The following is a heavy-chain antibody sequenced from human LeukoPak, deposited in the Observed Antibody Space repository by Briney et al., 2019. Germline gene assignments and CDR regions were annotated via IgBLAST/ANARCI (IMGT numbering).Heavy chain of an antibody. V-gene: IGHV1-18*01. CDR1: GYTFTSYG. CDR2: ISAYNGNT. Sequence: ASVKVSCKASGYTFTSYGISWVRQAPGQGLDWMGWISAYNGNTNYAQKLQVRVTMTTDTSTSKAYMELRSLRSDDTAVYYCARDIFYYDSSGVTKEFDYWGQGTLVTVSS. J-gene: IGHJ4*02. CDR3: ARDIFYYDSSGVTKEFDY. D-gene: IGHD3-22*01.